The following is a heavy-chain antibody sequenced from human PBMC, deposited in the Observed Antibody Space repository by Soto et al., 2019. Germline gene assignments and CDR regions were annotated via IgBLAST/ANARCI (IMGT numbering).Heavy chain of an antibody. Sequence: SETLSLTCTVSGGSISSGGYYWSWIRQHPGKGLEWIGYIYYSGSTYYNPSLKSRVTISVDTSKNQFSLKLSFVTAADTAVYYCARGRGDYYDSSGYYHYFDYWGQGTLVTLSS. J-gene: IGHJ4*02. V-gene: IGHV4-31*03. CDR2: IYYSGST. CDR3: ARGRGDYYDSSGYYHYFDY. CDR1: GGSISSGGYY. D-gene: IGHD3-22*01.